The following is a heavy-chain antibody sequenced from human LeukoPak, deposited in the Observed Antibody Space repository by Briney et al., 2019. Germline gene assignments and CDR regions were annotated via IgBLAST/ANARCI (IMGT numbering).Heavy chain of an antibody. Sequence: GGSLRLSCAASGFTFTNYGMSWVRQSPGKGLEWVSAINGNGVSTFYADSVKGRFTIFRDNSKNTVYLQMNSLRAEDTAVYYCAKDQWLRGYWGQGTLVTVSS. V-gene: IGHV3-23*01. CDR1: GFTFTNYG. CDR2: INGNGVST. D-gene: IGHD6-19*01. CDR3: AKDQWLRGY. J-gene: IGHJ4*02.